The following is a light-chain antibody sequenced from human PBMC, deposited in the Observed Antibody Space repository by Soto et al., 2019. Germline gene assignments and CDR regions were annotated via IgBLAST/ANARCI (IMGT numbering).Light chain of an antibody. Sequence: ERVMTQSPATLSVSAGERATLSCRASQSVSSNLAWYQQKPGQAPRLLIYGASTRATGIPARFSGSGSGTEFTLTISSLQSEDFAVYYCQHFGAFGQGTRLEI. V-gene: IGKV3-15*01. CDR2: GAS. J-gene: IGKJ5*01. CDR1: QSVSSN. CDR3: QHFGA.